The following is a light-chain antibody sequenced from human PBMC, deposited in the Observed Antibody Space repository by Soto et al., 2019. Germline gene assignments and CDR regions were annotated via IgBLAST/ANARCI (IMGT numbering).Light chain of an antibody. CDR1: TSNIGNNY. Sequence: QSVLTQPPSVSAAPGQKVAISCSGSTSNIGNNYVSWYQQLPGTAPKLLIYDNDKRPSEIPDRFSGSKSGTSTTLGITGLQTGDEADYYCGTWDNSLGALNWVFGGGTKVTVL. CDR2: DND. J-gene: IGLJ3*02. V-gene: IGLV1-51*01. CDR3: GTWDNSLGALNWV.